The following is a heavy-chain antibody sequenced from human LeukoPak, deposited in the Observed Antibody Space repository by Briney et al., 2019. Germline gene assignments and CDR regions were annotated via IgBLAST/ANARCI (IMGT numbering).Heavy chain of an antibody. CDR3: AREVIIAEAGNLFFDY. CDR1: GGSISSYY. V-gene: IGHV4-4*07. D-gene: IGHD6-13*01. J-gene: IGHJ4*02. CDR2: IYTSGST. Sequence: SETLSLTCTVSGGSISSYYWSWIRQPAGKGLEWIGRIYTSGSTNYNPSLKSRVTMSGDTSKNQFSLKLRSVTAADTAVYYCAREVIIAEAGNLFFDYWGQGTLVTVSS.